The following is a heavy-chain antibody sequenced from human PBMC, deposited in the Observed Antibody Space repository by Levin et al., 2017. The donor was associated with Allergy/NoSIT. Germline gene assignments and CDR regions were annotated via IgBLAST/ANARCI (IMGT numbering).Heavy chain of an antibody. Sequence: SETLSLTCTVSGGSISDYYWSWIRQPPGKGLEWIGYIYYSGSTNYNPSLKSRVTISVDTSKKQFSLRLTSVTAADTAVYYCARESSGATQIDYWGQGTLVTVSS. D-gene: IGHD1-26*01. V-gene: IGHV4-59*01. CDR1: GGSISDYY. CDR2: IYYSGST. CDR3: ARESSGATQIDY. J-gene: IGHJ4*02.